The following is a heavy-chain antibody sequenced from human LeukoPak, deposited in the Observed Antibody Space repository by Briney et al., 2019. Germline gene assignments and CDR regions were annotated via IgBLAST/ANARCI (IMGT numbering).Heavy chain of an antibody. D-gene: IGHD5-18*01. CDR2: IYYSGST. V-gene: IGHV4-59*01. J-gene: IGHJ4*02. CDR3: ARGGGGYTYGYYH. Sequence: PSETLSLTCTVSGGSISSYYWSWIRQPPGKGLEWIGYIYYSGSTNYNPSLKSRVTISVDTSKNQFSLKLTSVTAADTAVYYCARGGGGYTYGYYHWGQGTLVTVSS. CDR1: GGSISSYY.